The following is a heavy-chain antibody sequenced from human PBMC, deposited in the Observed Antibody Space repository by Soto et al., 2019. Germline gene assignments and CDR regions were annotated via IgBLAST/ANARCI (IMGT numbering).Heavy chain of an antibody. J-gene: IGHJ3*02. CDR3: ARDLTTAFDI. V-gene: IGHV3-53*02. CDR1: GFTVSSNY. Sequence: EVQLVETGGGLIQPGGSLRLSCAASGFTVSSNYMSWVRQAPGKGLEWGSVIYSGGSTYYADSVKGRFTISRDNSKNTLYLQMNSLRAEDTDVYYCARDLTTAFDIWGQGTMVTVSS. D-gene: IGHD4-17*01. CDR2: IYSGGST.